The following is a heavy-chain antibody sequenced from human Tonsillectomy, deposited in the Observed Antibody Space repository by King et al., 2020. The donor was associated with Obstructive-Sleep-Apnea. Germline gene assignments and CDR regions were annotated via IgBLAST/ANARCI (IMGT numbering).Heavy chain of an antibody. CDR1: GFTFSSYA. CDR2: ISFDVSNK. V-gene: IGHV3-30*04. Sequence: VQLVESGGGVVQPGTSLRLSCASSGFTFSSYAMYWVRQAPGKGLEGVAFISFDVSNKNYAASVKGRFTIYRDNSKNTLYLQMNSPRAEDTAVYYCVSSCRHHYYYYGMDVWGQGTMVTVSS. J-gene: IGHJ6*02. CDR3: VSSCRHHYYYYGMDV.